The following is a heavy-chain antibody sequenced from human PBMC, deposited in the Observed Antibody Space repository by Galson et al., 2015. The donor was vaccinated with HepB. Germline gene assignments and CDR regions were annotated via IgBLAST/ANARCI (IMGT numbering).Heavy chain of an antibody. CDR2: IYYSGST. V-gene: IGHV4-31*03. CDR3: ARAAGSQYFDY. CDR1: GDSISSGAYY. Sequence: TLSLTCTVSGDSISSGAYYWSRIRQHPGKGLEWIGYIYYSGSTNYNPSLKSRFTISVDTSKNQFSLKLSSVTAADTAVYYCARAAGSQYFDYWGQGTLVTVSS. J-gene: IGHJ4*02. D-gene: IGHD6-13*01.